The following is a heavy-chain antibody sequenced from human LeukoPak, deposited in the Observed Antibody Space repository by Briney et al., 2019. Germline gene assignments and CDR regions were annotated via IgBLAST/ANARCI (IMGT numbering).Heavy chain of an antibody. CDR3: ARGGVLAADY. CDR1: GFTFSSYW. CDR2: INSDGSST. V-gene: IGHV3-74*01. J-gene: IGHJ4*02. Sequence: GGSLRLSSVASGFTFSSYWMHWVRQAPGKGLVWVSRINSDGSSTSYADSVKGRFTISRDNAKNTLYLQMNGLRAGDTAVYYCARGGVLAADYWGQGTLVTVSS. D-gene: IGHD2-15*01.